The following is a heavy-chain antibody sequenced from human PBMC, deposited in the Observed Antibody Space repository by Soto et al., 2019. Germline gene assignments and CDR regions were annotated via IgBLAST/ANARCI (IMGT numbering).Heavy chain of an antibody. J-gene: IGHJ6*02. CDR3: ARGLGGRMDD. V-gene: IGHV1-69*08. CDR1: GTIFSSYT. D-gene: IGHD3-16*01. Sequence: QVQLVQSGAEVKKPGSSVRVSCKASGTIFSSYTISWVRQAPGQGLEWMGRIIPILGETNSAQKFQGRVTLTADKSTNTAYMELNSLRLEETALYYCARGLGGRMDDWGQGTMVTVSS. CDR2: IIPILGET.